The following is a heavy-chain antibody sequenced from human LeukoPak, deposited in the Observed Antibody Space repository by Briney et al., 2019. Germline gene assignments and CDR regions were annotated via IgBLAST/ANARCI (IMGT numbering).Heavy chain of an antibody. CDR3: AKAVVPAASYYYYGMDV. CDR2: ISGSGGST. D-gene: IGHD2-2*01. J-gene: IGHJ6*02. CDR1: VFTFSSYA. V-gene: IGHV3-23*01. Sequence: PGGSLRLSCAASVFTFSSYAMSWVRQAPGKGLEWVSAISGSGGSTYYTDSVKGRFTVSRDNSKNTLYLQMNSPRAEDTAVYFCAKAVVPAASYYYYGMDVWGQGTTVTVSS.